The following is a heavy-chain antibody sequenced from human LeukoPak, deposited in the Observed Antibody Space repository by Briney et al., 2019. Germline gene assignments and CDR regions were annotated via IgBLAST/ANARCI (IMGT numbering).Heavy chain of an antibody. J-gene: IGHJ6*03. CDR1: GGSISSYY. D-gene: IGHD3-22*01. Sequence: PSETLSLTCTVSGGSISSYYWSWIRQSPEKGLEWIGYVYYSGSTNYNPSLESRVIISVDTSKNQFSLKLISVTAADTAVYYCVRSVGYYYDSSGDRFYDYYFYMDVWGKGTSVIVSS. CDR3: VRSVGYYYDSSGDRFYDYYFYMDV. CDR2: VYYSGST. V-gene: IGHV4-59*01.